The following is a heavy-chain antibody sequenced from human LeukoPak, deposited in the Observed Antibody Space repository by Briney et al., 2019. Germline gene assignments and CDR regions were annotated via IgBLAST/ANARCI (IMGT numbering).Heavy chain of an antibody. V-gene: IGHV4-34*01. Sequence: SETLSLTCAVYGGSFSGYYWSWIRQPPGKGLEWIGEINHSGSTNYNPSLKSRVTISVDTSKNQFSLKLSSVTAADTAVYYCARVAAAARGDFDYWGQGTPVTVSS. CDR3: ARVAAAARGDFDY. CDR2: INHSGST. J-gene: IGHJ4*02. D-gene: IGHD6-6*01. CDR1: GGSFSGYY.